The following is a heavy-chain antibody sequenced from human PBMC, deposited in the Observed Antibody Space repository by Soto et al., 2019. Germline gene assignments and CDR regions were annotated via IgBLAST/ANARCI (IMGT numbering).Heavy chain of an antibody. CDR3: AREVQVHTPAFVY. J-gene: IGHJ4*02. Sequence: QVQLVQSGAEMKKPGSSVKVSCQSSGGTFNTYAMNWVRQAPGQGPEWMGDISPMFGAANCAPKFQGRVTITADESTGTSYMQLSCLTSEDTALYFCAREVQVHTPAFVYWGQGTLVTVSS. D-gene: IGHD3-10*01. CDR1: GGTFNTYA. CDR2: ISPMFGAA. V-gene: IGHV1-69*19.